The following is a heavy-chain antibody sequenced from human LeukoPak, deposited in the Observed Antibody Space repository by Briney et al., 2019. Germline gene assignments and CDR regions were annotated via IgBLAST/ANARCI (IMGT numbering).Heavy chain of an antibody. J-gene: IGHJ5*02. D-gene: IGHD2-8*01. CDR2: IYYSGST. CDR1: GGSISSHY. Sequence: SETLSLTCTVSGGSISSHYWSWIRQPPGKGLEWIGYIYYSGSTNYNPSLKSRVTISVDTSKNQFSLKLSSVTAADTAVYYCARVGDIVLMRFDPWGQGTLVTVSS. CDR3: ARVGDIVLMRFDP. V-gene: IGHV4-59*11.